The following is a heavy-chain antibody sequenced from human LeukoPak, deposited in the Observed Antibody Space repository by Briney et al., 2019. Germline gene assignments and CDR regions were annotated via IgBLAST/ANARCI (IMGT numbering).Heavy chain of an antibody. CDR3: ARGGSSWYRGENWFDP. CDR1: GFTFSSYG. D-gene: IGHD6-13*01. Sequence: GGPLRLSCAASGFTFSSYGMNWVRQAPGKGLEWVSYISSSSSTIYYADSVKGRFTISRDNAKNSLYLQMNSLRDEDTAVYYCARGGSSWYRGENWFDPWGQGTLVTVSS. J-gene: IGHJ5*02. CDR2: ISSSSSTI. V-gene: IGHV3-48*02.